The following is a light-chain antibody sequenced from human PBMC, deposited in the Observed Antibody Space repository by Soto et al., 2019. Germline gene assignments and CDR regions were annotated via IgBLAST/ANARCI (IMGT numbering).Light chain of an antibody. CDR1: SSNIGAGYD. Sequence: QSVLTQPPSVSGAPGQRVTISCTGSSSNIGAGYDVHWYQQLPGTAPKLLIYGNSNRPSGVPDRFSGSNSGTSASLAITGLQAEDEADYYCQSYDSSLSGSNVVFGGGTKVTVL. J-gene: IGLJ2*01. CDR3: QSYDSSLSGSNVV. CDR2: GNS. V-gene: IGLV1-40*01.